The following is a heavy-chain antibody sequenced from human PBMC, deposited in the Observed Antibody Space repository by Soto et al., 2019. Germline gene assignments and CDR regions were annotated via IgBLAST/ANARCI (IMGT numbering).Heavy chain of an antibody. CDR1: GFTFSSYA. CDR3: AKDLSYSSGHHFDY. CDR2: ISGSGGST. J-gene: IGHJ4*02. Sequence: PGGSLRLSCAASGFTFSSYAMSWVRQAPGKGLEWVSAISGSGGSTYYADSVKGRFTISRDNSKNTLYLQMNSLRAEDTAVYYYAKDLSYSSGHHFDYWGQGTLVTVSS. V-gene: IGHV3-23*01. D-gene: IGHD6-19*01.